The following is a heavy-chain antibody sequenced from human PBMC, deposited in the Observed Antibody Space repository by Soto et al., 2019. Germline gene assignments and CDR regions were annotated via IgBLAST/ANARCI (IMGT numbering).Heavy chain of an antibody. V-gene: IGHV3-48*03. CDR1: GFSHSRFE. CDR2: ISSGGGI. J-gene: IGHJ4*02. Sequence: VGSLRRSCAASGFSHSRFEMHWVRQAPGKGLEWLSYISSGGGISYADSVKGRFTISRDNAKDSLYLQVNSLRADDTAVYYCARVPELYYCGTAYNEYWCVGALATV. CDR3: ARVPELYYCGTAYNEY. D-gene: IGHD2-21*01.